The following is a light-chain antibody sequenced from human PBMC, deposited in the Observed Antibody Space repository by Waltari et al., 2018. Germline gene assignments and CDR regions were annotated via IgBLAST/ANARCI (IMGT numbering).Light chain of an antibody. V-gene: IGLV2-14*03. J-gene: IGLJ2*01. CDR2: DVS. Sequence: HSALTQPASVSGSPGQSITISCTGTSSDIGNYNYVSWYQQHPGKAPKLMIFDVSNRTSGVSDRFSGSKSGNTASLTISGLQAEDEADYYCSSYISSDTLELFGGGTSLTVL. CDR3: SSYISSDTLEL. CDR1: SSDIGNYNY.